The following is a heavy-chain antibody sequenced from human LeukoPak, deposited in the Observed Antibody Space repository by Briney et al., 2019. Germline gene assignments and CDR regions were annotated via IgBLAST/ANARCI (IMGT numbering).Heavy chain of an antibody. J-gene: IGHJ6*02. CDR3: ARGRSNYYGMDV. V-gene: IGHV4-59*01. CDR1: DGSINSYY. D-gene: IGHD1-26*01. Sequence: SETLSLTCSVSDGSINSYYWNWIRRPPGKGLEWIGYIYYNGNTNYSPSLKSRVTMSVDTSKNLFSLKVSSVTAADAAVYYCARGRSNYYGMDVWGQGTTVTVSS. CDR2: IYYNGNT.